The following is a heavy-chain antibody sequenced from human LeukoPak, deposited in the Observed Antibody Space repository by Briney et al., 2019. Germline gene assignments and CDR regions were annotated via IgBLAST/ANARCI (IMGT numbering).Heavy chain of an antibody. CDR2: IYYSGST. D-gene: IGHD2/OR15-2a*01. Sequence: PSETLSLTCTVSGGSISSYYWSWIRQPPGKGLEWIGYIYYSGSTNYNPSLKSRDTISVDTSKNQFSLKLSSVTAADTAVYYCARRARLSSWFDPWGQGTLVTVSS. V-gene: IGHV4-59*08. J-gene: IGHJ5*02. CDR3: ARRARLSSWFDP. CDR1: GGSISSYY.